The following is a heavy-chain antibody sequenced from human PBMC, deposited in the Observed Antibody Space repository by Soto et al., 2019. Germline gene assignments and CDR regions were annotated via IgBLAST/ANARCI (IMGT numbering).Heavy chain of an antibody. CDR2: IHKNDGTV. J-gene: IGHJ4*02. CDR3: ARTLMCSSGNCSPN. D-gene: IGHD2-15*01. CDR1: GFTFSSYS. V-gene: IGHV3-48*01. Sequence: GGSLRLSCLASGFTFSSYSMHWVRQAPGKGLEWISYIHKNDGTVYYADSVKGRFTISRDDAKNSVYLQMNSLRAEDTAVYYCARTLMCSSGNCSPNWGQGTQVTVSS.